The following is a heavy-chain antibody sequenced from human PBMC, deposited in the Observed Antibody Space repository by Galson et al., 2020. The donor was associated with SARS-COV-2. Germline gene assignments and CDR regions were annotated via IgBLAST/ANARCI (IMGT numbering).Heavy chain of an antibody. CDR3: VRVRVDTGIPREFDI. CDR2: INYSGYT. Sequence: SETLSLTCAVSGGSFGGDYWSWIRQPPGKGLEWIGQINYSGYTNYNPTLKSRITISIDTSNKRFSVKLTSVTAADTAVYYCVRVRVDTGIPREFDIWGQGALVTVSS. CDR1: GGSFGGDY. V-gene: IGHV4-34*01. D-gene: IGHD5-18*01. J-gene: IGHJ3*02.